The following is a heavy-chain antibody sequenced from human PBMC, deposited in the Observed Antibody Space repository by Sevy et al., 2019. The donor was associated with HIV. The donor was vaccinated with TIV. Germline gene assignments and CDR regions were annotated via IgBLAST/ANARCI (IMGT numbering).Heavy chain of an antibody. CDR1: GFTFDDYA. J-gene: IGHJ3*01. V-gene: IGHV3-9*01. CDR2: TTWNSGGI. CDR3: TKDRSSGWSRGFPFDF. Sequence: GGSLRLSCAASGFTFDDYAMHWVRQVPGKGLEWVSATTWNSGGIGYADSVKGRFTISRDNTKNSLYLQMNSLRAEDTALYYCTKDRSSGWSRGFPFDFWGQGTMVTVSS. D-gene: IGHD6-19*01.